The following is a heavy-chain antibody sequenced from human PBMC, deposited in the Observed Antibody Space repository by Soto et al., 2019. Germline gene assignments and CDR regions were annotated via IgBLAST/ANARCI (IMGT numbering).Heavy chain of an antibody. CDR2: ISANGGTT. J-gene: IGHJ4*02. CDR3: AKHRPMSSNLYI. D-gene: IGHD3-16*01. Sequence: PGGSLRLSCAASGFTFTNYAFSWLRQAPGKGLEWVSAISANGGTTYYADSVKGRFTISRDNSKNSLYLQMNSLRAEDTAIYYCAKHRPMSSNLYIWGQGTLVTV. V-gene: IGHV3-23*01. CDR1: GFTFTNYA.